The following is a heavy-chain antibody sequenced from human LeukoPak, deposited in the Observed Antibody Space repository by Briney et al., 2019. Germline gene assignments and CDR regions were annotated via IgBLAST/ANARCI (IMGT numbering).Heavy chain of an antibody. V-gene: IGHV5-51*01. J-gene: IGHJ4*02. CDR3: ARLDDITF. CDR2: IWPGDSDT. Sequence: GESLKIFCKGSGYSFTSYWIGWVRQMPGKGLQWMGSIWPGDSDTRYSPSFQGQVTISADTSTGTAYLQWTGLKALDTAIYYCARLDDITFWGQGTLVTASS. D-gene: IGHD3-9*01. CDR1: GYSFTSYW.